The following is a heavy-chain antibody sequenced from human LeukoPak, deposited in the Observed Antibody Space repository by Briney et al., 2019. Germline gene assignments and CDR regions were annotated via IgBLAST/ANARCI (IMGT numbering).Heavy chain of an antibody. J-gene: IGHJ4*02. Sequence: GGSLRLSCASSGFTFTNYAMTWVRQAPGKGLEWVSSISGSGNTYYADSAKGRFTISRDNSKNTLSLQMNSLRAEDTAVYYCAKGGTGSAYPRIDSWGQGTLVTVSS. CDR2: ISGSGNT. D-gene: IGHD3-22*01. CDR3: AKGGTGSAYPRIDS. V-gene: IGHV3-23*01. CDR1: GFTFTNYA.